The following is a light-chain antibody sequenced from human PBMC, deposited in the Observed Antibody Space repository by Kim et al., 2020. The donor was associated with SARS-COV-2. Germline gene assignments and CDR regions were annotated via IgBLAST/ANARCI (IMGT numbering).Light chain of an antibody. CDR2: GAS. Sequence: LSPGESATLSCRASQSVSSSYLAWYQQKPGQGPRLLIYGASSRATGIPDRFSGSGSGTDFTLTISRLEPEDFAVYYCQQYNSSPYTFGQGTKLEIK. CDR1: QSVSSSY. V-gene: IGKV3-20*01. CDR3: QQYNSSPYT. J-gene: IGKJ2*01.